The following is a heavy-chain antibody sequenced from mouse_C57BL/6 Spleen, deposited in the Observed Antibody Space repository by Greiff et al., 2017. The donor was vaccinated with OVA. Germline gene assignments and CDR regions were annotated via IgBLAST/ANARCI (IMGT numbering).Heavy chain of an antibody. CDR3: ARVYYAMDY. CDR2: SRNKANDYTT. Sequence: EVMLVESGGGLVQSGRSLRLSCATSGFTFSDFYMEWVRQAPGKGLEWIAASRNKANDYTTEYSASVKGRFIVSRDTSQSILYLQMNALRADDTAIYYCARVYYAMDYWGQGTSVTVSS. CDR1: GFTFSDFY. V-gene: IGHV7-1*01. J-gene: IGHJ4*01.